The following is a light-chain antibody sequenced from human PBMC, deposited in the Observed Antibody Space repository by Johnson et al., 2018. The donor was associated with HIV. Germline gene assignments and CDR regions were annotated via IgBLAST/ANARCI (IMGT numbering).Light chain of an antibody. CDR2: DNN. J-gene: IGLJ1*01. Sequence: QSVLTQPPPLSAAPGQKVTISCSGSSSNIGNNYVSWYQQLPGTAPKLLIYDNNKRPSGITDRFSGSKSGTSATLGISGLQTGDEADYYCGTWDTSLSAGGVFVSGTKVTVL. V-gene: IGLV1-51*01. CDR1: SSNIGNNY. CDR3: GTWDTSLSAGGV.